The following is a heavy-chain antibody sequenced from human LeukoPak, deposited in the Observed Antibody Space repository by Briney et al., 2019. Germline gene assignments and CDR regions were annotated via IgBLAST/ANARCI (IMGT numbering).Heavy chain of an antibody. D-gene: IGHD1-26*01. CDR2: ISGSGGST. CDR1: GFTFSNYA. CDR3: ARARIEWEPFFDY. J-gene: IGHJ4*02. V-gene: IGHV3-23*01. Sequence: GGSLRLSCAASGFTFSNYAMSWVRQAPGKGLEWVSTISGSGGSTYYADSVKGRFTISRDNSKNTLYLQMNSLRGEDTAVYYCARARIEWEPFFDYWGQGTLVTVSS.